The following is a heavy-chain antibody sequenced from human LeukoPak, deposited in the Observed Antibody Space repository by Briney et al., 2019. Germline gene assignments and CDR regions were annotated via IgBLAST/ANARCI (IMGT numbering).Heavy chain of an antibody. J-gene: IGHJ4*02. CDR3: ARDIGVSQFDY. CDR2: ISGYNGKT. Sequence: ASVKVSCKASGYTFTSYGISWVRQAPGQGREWMGWISGYNGKTEYAQKLQGRVTMTTDTSTSTAYMELRSLTSDDTAVYYCARDIGVSQFDYWGQGTLVTVSS. CDR1: GYTFTSYG. V-gene: IGHV1-18*01. D-gene: IGHD3-10*01.